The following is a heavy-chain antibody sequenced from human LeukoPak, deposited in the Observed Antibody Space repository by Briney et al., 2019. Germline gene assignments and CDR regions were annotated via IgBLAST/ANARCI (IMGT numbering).Heavy chain of an antibody. V-gene: IGHV2-5*02. J-gene: IGHJ4*02. CDR1: GFSLSGGGVG. CDR3: AHRRIPYSSGWYFDY. D-gene: IGHD6-19*01. CDR2: IYWDDDK. Sequence: SGPTLVNPTPTLTLTCTFSGFSLSGGGVGVGWIRQPPGKALEWLSLIYWDDDKRYSPSLKSRLTITKDTSKNQVVLTTTNMDPVDTATYYCAHRRIPYSSGWYFDYWGQGTLVTVSS.